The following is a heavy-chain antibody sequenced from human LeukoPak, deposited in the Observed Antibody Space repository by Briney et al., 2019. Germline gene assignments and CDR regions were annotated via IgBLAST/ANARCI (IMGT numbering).Heavy chain of an antibody. CDR1: GGTFSSYA. J-gene: IGHJ4*02. CDR3: ARDHAGYCSSTSCYVESY. V-gene: IGHV1-69*05. D-gene: IGHD2-2*01. CDR2: IIPIFGTA. Sequence: ASVKVSCKASGGTFSSYAISWVRQAPGQGLEWMGGIIPIFGTANYAQKFQGRATITTDESTSTAYMELSSLRSEDTAVYYCARDHAGYCSSTSCYVESYWGQGTLVTVSS.